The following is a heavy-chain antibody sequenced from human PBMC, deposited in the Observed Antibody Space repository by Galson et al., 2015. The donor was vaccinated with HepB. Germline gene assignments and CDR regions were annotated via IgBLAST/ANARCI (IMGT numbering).Heavy chain of an antibody. J-gene: IGHJ4*02. D-gene: IGHD3-22*01. CDR2: ISWNGGNI. CDR1: GFTFDDYA. Sequence: SLRLSCAASGFTFDDYAMHWVRQAPGKGLEWVSGISWNGGNIDYADSVKGRFTISRDNAKKSVYLQMNSLRAEDTALYFCAKDGFHFDTSGQRGWDSWGLGTLVTVSS. V-gene: IGHV3-9*01. CDR3: AKDGFHFDTSGQRGWDS.